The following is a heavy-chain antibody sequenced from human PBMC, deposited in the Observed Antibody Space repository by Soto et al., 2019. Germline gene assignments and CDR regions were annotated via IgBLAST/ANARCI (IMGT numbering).Heavy chain of an antibody. CDR3: ARGVELVPAAVDYYGMDV. CDR2: IIPIFGTA. D-gene: IGHD2-2*01. Sequence: QVQLVQSGAEVKKPGSSVKVPCKASGGTFSSYAISWVRQAPGQGLEWMGGIIPIFGTANYAQKFQGRVTITADESTSTAYMELSSLRSEDTAVYYCARGVELVPAAVDYYGMDVWGQGTTVTVSS. V-gene: IGHV1-69*12. CDR1: GGTFSSYA. J-gene: IGHJ6*02.